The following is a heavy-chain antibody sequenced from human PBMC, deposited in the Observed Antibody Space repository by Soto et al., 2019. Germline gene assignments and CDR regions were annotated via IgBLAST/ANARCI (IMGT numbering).Heavy chain of an antibody. D-gene: IGHD3-16*02. J-gene: IGHJ6*03. V-gene: IGHV4-34*01. CDR1: GGSFSGYY. CDR2: INHSGST. CDR3: ARHFMITFGGVIVYYYYYMDV. Sequence: SETLSLTCAVYGGSFSGYYWSWIRQPPGKGLEWIGEINHSGSTNYNPSLKSRVTISVDTSKNQFSLKLSSVTAADTAVYYCARHFMITFGGVIVYYYYYMDVWGKGTTVTVSS.